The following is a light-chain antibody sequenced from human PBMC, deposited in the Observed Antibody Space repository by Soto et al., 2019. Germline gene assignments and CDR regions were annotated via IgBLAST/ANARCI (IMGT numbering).Light chain of an antibody. V-gene: IGLV2-14*01. J-gene: IGLJ2*01. CDR2: DVS. CDR3: SSYTSSSPVV. Sequence: QSVLTQPASVSGSPGQSITISCTETSSDVGGYNYVSWYQQHPGKAPKLMIYDVSNRPSGVSNRFSGSKSGNTASLTISGLQAEDEADYYCSSYTSSSPVVFGGGTKLTVL. CDR1: SSDVGGYNY.